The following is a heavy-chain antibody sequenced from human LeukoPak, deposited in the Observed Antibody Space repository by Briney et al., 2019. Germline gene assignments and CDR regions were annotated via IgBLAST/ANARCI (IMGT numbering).Heavy chain of an antibody. J-gene: IGHJ4*02. CDR2: INTNTGNP. CDR3: ARDLYGSGSYSGTLVV. D-gene: IGHD3-10*01. V-gene: IGHV7-4-1*02. Sequence: ASVKVSCKASGYTFTSYAMNWVRQAPGQGLEWMGWINTNTGNPTYAQGFTGRFVFSLDTSVSTAYLQISSLKAEDTAVYYCARDLYGSGSYSGTLVVWGQGTLVTVSS. CDR1: GYTFTSYA.